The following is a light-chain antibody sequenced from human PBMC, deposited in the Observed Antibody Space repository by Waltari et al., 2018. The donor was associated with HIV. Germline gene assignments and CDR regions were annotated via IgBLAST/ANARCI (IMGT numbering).Light chain of an antibody. CDR2: RSN. CDR3: ATWDDSLSGPV. Sequence: QSVLTQPPSASGTPGQRVAISCSGSSSNIGSNYVYWYQQLPVTAPKVLIYRSNQRPSGVPDRFSGSKSGTSASLAISALRSEDEADYYCATWDDSLSGPVFGGGTKLTVL. V-gene: IGLV1-47*01. J-gene: IGLJ3*02. CDR1: SSNIGSNY.